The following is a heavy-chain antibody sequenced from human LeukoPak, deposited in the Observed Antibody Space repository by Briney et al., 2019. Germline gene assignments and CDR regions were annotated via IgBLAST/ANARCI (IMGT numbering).Heavy chain of an antibody. Sequence: ASVKVSCKASVYTFTNYYIHWVPQAPGQGLEWMGKITPSGGATTYAQKFQGRVIVTRDTSTSTFYMELSSLRSEDTAVYYCARERNSGYYFFDYWGQGTLVTVSS. J-gene: IGHJ4*02. V-gene: IGHV1-46*03. D-gene: IGHD3-22*01. CDR1: VYTFTNYY. CDR2: ITPSGGAT. CDR3: ARERNSGYYFFDY.